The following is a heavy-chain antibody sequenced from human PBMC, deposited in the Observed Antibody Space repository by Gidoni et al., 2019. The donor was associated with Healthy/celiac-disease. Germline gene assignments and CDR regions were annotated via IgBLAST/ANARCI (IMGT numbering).Heavy chain of an antibody. D-gene: IGHD6-13*01. CDR1: GYGFTSDW. Sequence: EVQLVQSGAEVKKPGESLKISCKGSGYGFTSDWIGWVRQMPGKGLEWMGIIYPGDSDTRYSPSFQGQVTISADKSISTAYLQWSSLKASDTAMYYCARLDSSSWRHNWFDPWGQGTLVTVSS. V-gene: IGHV5-51*01. J-gene: IGHJ5*02. CDR3: ARLDSSSWRHNWFDP. CDR2: IYPGDSDT.